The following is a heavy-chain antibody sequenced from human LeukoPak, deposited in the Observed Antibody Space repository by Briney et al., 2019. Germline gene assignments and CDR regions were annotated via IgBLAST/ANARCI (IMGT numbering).Heavy chain of an antibody. D-gene: IGHD2/OR15-2a*01. CDR1: GFSFSSYS. V-gene: IGHV3-21*01. Sequence: GGSLRLSCAASGFSFSSYSMNWVRQAPGKGLEWVSSISGSSTHILHADSVKGRFTISRDDARNSLYLQMNSLRAEDTAVYYCAKFETRGNTDFDYWGQGTLVTVSS. CDR3: AKFETRGNTDFDY. J-gene: IGHJ4*02. CDR2: ISGSSTHI.